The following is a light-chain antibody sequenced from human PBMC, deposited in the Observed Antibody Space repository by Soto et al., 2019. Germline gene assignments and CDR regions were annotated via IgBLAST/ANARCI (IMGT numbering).Light chain of an antibody. CDR1: SSDVGSYKL. Sequence: QSALTQPASVSGSPGQSITISCTGTSSDVGSYKLVSWYQQHPGKAPKLMISEVSKRPSGISDRFSGSKSGSTASLTISGLKAEDEADYYCCSYAGTSTHTVFGGGTQLPSS. CDR2: EVS. CDR3: CSYAGTSTHTV. V-gene: IGLV2-23*02. J-gene: IGLJ7*01.